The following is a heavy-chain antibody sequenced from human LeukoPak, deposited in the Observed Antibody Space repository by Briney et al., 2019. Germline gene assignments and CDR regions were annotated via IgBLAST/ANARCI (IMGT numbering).Heavy chain of an antibody. CDR3: ARSEPRNTWSHFDS. J-gene: IGHJ4*02. D-gene: IGHD1/OR15-1a*01. CDR1: GGSISSYY. Sequence: PSETLSLTCSVSGGSISSYYWSWIRQPAGKGLEWVGRIHTSGTTNYNPSLKSRLIMSVDTSKNQFSLKLTSVTAADTALYYCARSEPRNTWSHFDSWGQGTLVTASS. V-gene: IGHV4-4*07. CDR2: IHTSGTT.